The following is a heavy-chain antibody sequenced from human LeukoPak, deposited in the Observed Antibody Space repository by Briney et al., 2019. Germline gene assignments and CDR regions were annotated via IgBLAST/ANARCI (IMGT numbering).Heavy chain of an antibody. CDR3: ARAVSGRFDY. J-gene: IGHJ4*02. Sequence: SETLSLTCTVSGGSMNPYHWGWIRQPPGKGLEWTGYIYYSGSTNYNPSLKSRVTISVDTSKDQFSLKLSSVTAADTAIYYCARAVSGRFDYWGQGTLVTVSS. CDR2: IYYSGST. CDR1: GGSMNPYH. D-gene: IGHD6-19*01. V-gene: IGHV4-59*08.